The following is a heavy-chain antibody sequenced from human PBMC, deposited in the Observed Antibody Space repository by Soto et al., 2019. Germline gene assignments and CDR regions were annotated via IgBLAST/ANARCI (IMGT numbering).Heavy chain of an antibody. J-gene: IGHJ4*02. CDR2: IYYSGST. D-gene: IGHD6-19*01. CDR1: GGSISSSSYY. CDR3: ARTNAAVAGLYYFDY. Sequence: SETLSLPCTVSGGSISSSSYYWGWIRQPPGKGLEWIGNIYYSGSTYYNPSLKSRVTISVDTSKNQFSLKLSSVTAADTAVYYCARTNAAVAGLYYFDYWGQGTLVTVSS. V-gene: IGHV4-39*01.